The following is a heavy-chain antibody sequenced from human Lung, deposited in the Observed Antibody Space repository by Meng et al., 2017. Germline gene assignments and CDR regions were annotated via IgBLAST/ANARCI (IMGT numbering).Heavy chain of an antibody. J-gene: IGHJ4*02. CDR2: IETKPNNYAT. Sequence: EVWLVHAGGGFVEPGGDLRCSCAVAGVTFSGYDIHWVCQAYGKGLEWVGRIETKPNNYATSYAASVRGRFTISRDDSKNTLFLHMNSLRDEDTAVYYRAKARIQLWLFDYWGQGTLVTVSS. D-gene: IGHD5-18*01. CDR1: GVTFSGYD. CDR3: AKARIQLWLFDY. V-gene: IGHV3-73*01.